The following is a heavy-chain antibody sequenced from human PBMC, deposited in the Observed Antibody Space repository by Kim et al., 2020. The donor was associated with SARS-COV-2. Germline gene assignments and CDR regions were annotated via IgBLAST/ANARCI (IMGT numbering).Heavy chain of an antibody. Sequence: SETLSLTCTVSGGSISSSSYYWGWIRQPPGKGLEWIGSIYYSGSTYYNPSLKSRVTISVDTSKNQFSLKLSSVTAADTAVYYCARHFVGGGALYQLLYFLAWFDPWGQGTLVTVSS. J-gene: IGHJ5*02. CDR3: ARHFVGGGALYQLLYFLAWFDP. CDR2: IYYSGST. CDR1: GGSISSSSYY. V-gene: IGHV4-39*01. D-gene: IGHD2-2*02.